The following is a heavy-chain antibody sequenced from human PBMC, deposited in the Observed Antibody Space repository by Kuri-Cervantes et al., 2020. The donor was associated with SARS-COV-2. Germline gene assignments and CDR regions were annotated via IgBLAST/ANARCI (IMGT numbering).Heavy chain of an antibody. CDR1: GYNFTNYW. J-gene: IGHJ4*02. V-gene: IGHV5-10-1*01. CDR3: ARHLITGVYYFDQ. CDR2: IDPTVSDT. D-gene: IGHD7-27*01. Sequence: GESLKISCMGSGYNFTNYWITWVRQMPGRGLEWMGRIDPTVSDTNYWPSFQGHVTISADKSITTDYLQWSNLKASDTAMYYCARHLITGVYYFDQWGQGTLVTVSS.